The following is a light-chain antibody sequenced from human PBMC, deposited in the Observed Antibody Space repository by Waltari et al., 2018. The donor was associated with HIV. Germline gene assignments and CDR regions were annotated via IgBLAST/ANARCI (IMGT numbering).Light chain of an antibody. Sequence: QSLLSQPPSASGTPVQRVTISCSRRSSTTGRNAVHWYQQLPGTAPKLLIYSNNQRPSGFPDRFSGSKSGTSASLDISGLQSEDEADYYCATWDDRMNGVVFGGGTKLPVL. CDR2: SNN. J-gene: IGLJ2*01. CDR3: ATWDDRMNGVV. V-gene: IGLV1-44*01. CDR1: SSTTGRNA.